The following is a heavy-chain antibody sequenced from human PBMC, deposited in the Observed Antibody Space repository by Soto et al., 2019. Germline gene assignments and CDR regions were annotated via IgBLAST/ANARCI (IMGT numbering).Heavy chain of an antibody. CDR2: INPSGGST. J-gene: IGHJ4*02. Sequence: ASVKVSCKASGYTFTSYYMHWLRQSPGQGLEWMGIINPSGGSTSYAQKFQGRVTMTRDTSTSTVYMELSSLRSEDTAVYYCAREPYYYDSSGYGPFDYWGQGTLVTVSS. CDR3: AREPYYYDSSGYGPFDY. D-gene: IGHD3-22*01. CDR1: GYTFTSYY. V-gene: IGHV1-46*01.